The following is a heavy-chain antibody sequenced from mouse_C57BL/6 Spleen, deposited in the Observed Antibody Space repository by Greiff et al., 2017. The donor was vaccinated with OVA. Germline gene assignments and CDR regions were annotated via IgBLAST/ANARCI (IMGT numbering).Heavy chain of an antibody. CDR3: ARNYGYDGEGY. Sequence: VQLQQSGPELVKPGASVKISCKASGYTFTDYYMNWVKQSHGKSLEWIGDINPNNGGTSYNQKFKGKATLTVDKSSSTAYMELRSLTSEDSAVYYCARNYGYDGEGYWGQGTTLTVSS. J-gene: IGHJ2*01. D-gene: IGHD2-2*01. CDR2: INPNNGGT. CDR1: GYTFTDYY. V-gene: IGHV1-26*01.